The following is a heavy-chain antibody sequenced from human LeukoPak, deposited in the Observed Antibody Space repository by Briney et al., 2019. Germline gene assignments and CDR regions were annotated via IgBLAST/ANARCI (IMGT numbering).Heavy chain of an antibody. CDR3: ARDPGNYGSAFDY. V-gene: IGHV4-39*07. CDR1: GGSISSSSYY. J-gene: IGHJ4*02. CDR2: IYYSGST. D-gene: IGHD4-11*01. Sequence: PSETLSLTCTVSGGSISSSSYYWGWIRQPPGRGLEWIGSIYYSGSTYYNPSLKSRVTISVDTSKNQFSLKLSSVTAADTAVYYCARDPGNYGSAFDYWGQGTLVTVSS.